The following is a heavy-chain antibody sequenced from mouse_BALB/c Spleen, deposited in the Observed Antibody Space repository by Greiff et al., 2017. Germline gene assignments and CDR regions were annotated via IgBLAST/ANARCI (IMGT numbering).Heavy chain of an antibody. J-gene: IGHJ4*01. V-gene: IGHV1-14*01. CDR2: INPYNDGT. D-gene: IGHD2-4*01. Sequence: EVKLMESGPELVKPGASVKMSCKASGYTFTSYVMHWVKQKPGQGLEWIGYINPYNDGTKYNEKFKGKATLTSDKSSSTAYMELSSLTSEDSAVYYCARGGYDYEYYAMDYWGQGTSVTVSS. CDR3: ARGGYDYEYYAMDY. CDR1: GYTFTSYV.